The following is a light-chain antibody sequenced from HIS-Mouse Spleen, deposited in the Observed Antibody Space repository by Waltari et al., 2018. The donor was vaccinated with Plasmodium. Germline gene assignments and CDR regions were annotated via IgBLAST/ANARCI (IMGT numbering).Light chain of an antibody. CDR1: SSDVGGYNY. J-gene: IGLJ2*01. CDR3: SSYTSSSTVV. V-gene: IGLV2-14*03. Sequence: QSALTQPAPVSGSPGQSINISCPGTSSDVGGYNYASWYQQHPRKAPKLMIYDVSNPPSGVSNRFSGSKSGNTASLTISGLQAEDEADYYCSSYTSSSTVVFGGGTKLTVL. CDR2: DVS.